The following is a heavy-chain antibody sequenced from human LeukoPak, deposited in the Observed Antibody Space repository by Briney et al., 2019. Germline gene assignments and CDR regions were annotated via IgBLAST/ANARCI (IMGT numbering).Heavy chain of an antibody. J-gene: IGHJ2*01. Sequence: GGSLRLSCAASGFTFSSYAMHWVRQASGKGLEWVGRIRSKANNYATAYTASVTGRFTISRDDSKNTAYLQMNSLKTEDTAVYYCTCGIFGVVTYFDLWGRGTLVTVSS. CDR1: GFTFSSYA. CDR2: IRSKANNYAT. CDR3: TCGIFGVVTYFDL. D-gene: IGHD3-3*01. V-gene: IGHV3-73*01.